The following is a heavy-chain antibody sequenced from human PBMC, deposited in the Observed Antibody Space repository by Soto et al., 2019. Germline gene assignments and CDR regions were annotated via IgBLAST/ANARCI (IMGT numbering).Heavy chain of an antibody. CDR1: GFTFSTYA. J-gene: IGHJ3*02. Sequence: EVQLLESGGGLVQPGGSLRLSCAASGFTFSTYALTWVRQAPGKGLEWDSSIGTHADTTYYVDSVKGRFSISRDNSKNTVYLQMSSLSAEDTAVYYCARPYVEVAVNDAFDIWGRGTMVTVSS. CDR3: ARPYVEVAVNDAFDI. V-gene: IGHV3-23*01. CDR2: IGTHADTT. D-gene: IGHD3-16*01.